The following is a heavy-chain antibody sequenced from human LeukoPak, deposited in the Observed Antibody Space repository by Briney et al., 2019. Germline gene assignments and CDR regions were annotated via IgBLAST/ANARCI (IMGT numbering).Heavy chain of an antibody. Sequence: SETLSLTCTVSGYSISSGYYWGWIRQPPGKGLEWIGSIYHSGSTYYNPSLKSRVTISVDTSKNQFSLKLSSVTAADTAVYYCARELTGVRGVTDYWGQGTLVTVSS. D-gene: IGHD3-10*01. CDR2: IYHSGST. J-gene: IGHJ4*02. CDR3: ARELTGVRGVTDY. CDR1: GYSISSGYY. V-gene: IGHV4-38-2*02.